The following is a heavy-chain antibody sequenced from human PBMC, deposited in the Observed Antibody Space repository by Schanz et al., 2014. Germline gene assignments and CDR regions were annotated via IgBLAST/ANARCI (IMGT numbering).Heavy chain of an antibody. Sequence: QVQLVQSGAEAKKPGASVKVSCKVSGYSLNQLSMHWVRQAPGRGLEWMGKINPSSGTTRIAQNFQGRLTVTRDTSTSTVNMKLSSLRAEDTAVYYCARGGFFDSTSFDSWGQGTLVTVSS. D-gene: IGHD2-2*01. CDR1: GYSLNQLS. J-gene: IGHJ4*02. CDR3: ARGGFFDSTSFDS. V-gene: IGHV1-46*02. CDR2: INPSSGTT.